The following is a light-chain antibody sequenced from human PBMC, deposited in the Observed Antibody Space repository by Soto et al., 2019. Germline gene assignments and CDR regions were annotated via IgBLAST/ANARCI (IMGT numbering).Light chain of an antibody. CDR2: GAS. J-gene: IGKJ2*01. CDR1: QSVSSN. CDR3: TYT. V-gene: IGKV3-15*01. Sequence: EIVMTQSPATLSVSPGERATLSCRASQSVSSNLAWYQQKPGQAPRLLIYGASTRATGIPARFSGSGSGTEFTLTISGLQSEDFAVYWPTYTFGQGTKLEIK.